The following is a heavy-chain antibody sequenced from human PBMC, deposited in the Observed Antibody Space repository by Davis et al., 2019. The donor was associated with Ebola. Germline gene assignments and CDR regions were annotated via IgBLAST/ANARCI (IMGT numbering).Heavy chain of an antibody. CDR3: ATQGGYSNGGYFAF. Sequence: GESLKISCAASGFTFSSNSMNWVRQAPGRGLEWLSSITSSSSYIYYADSVRGRFTISRDDSKDTLYLQMNSLRAEDTAVYYCATQGGYSNGGYFAFWGQGSLVTVSS. J-gene: IGHJ4*02. V-gene: IGHV3-21*01. CDR2: ITSSSSYI. D-gene: IGHD4-11*01. CDR1: GFTFSSNS.